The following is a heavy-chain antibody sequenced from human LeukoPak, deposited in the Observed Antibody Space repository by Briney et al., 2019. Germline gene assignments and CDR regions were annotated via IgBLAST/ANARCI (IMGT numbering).Heavy chain of an antibody. Sequence: GGSLRLSCAAPGFTFSSYAMSWVRQAPGKGLEWVSAISGSGGSTYYADSVKGRFTISRDNSKNTLYLQMNSLRAEDTAVYYCAKDYDPLYSYGYFDYWGQGTLVTVSS. CDR3: AKDYDPLYSYGYFDY. CDR2: ISGSGGST. V-gene: IGHV3-23*01. J-gene: IGHJ4*02. CDR1: GFTFSSYA. D-gene: IGHD5-18*01.